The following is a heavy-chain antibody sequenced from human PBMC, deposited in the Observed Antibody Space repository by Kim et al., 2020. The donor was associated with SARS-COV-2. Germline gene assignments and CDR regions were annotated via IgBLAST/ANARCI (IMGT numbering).Heavy chain of an antibody. D-gene: IGHD6-13*01. CDR2: T. J-gene: IGHJ4*02. CDR3: ARTLIAAAGDY. Sequence: TNNQPSLKSRVTISVDTSKNQFSLKLSSVTAADTAVYYCARTLIAAAGDYWGQGTLVTVSS. V-gene: IGHV4-34*01.